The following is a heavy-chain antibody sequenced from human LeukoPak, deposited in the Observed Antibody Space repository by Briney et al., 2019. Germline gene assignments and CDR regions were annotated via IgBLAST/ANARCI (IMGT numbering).Heavy chain of an antibody. J-gene: IGHJ4*02. CDR1: GFTFTNHW. D-gene: IGHD2-15*01. CDR3: ARLQCIGGSCDSVFDY. Sequence: PGGSLRLSCAASGFTFTNHWMHWVRQAPGKGLVWVSRIRPDGRETNHADSVKGRFTISRDNAENSLYLQMNSLRAEDTAVYYCARLQCIGGSCDSVFDYWGQGTLVTVSS. CDR2: IRPDGRET. V-gene: IGHV3-74*01.